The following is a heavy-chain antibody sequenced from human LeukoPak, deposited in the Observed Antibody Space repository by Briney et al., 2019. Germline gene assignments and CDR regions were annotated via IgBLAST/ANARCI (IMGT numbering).Heavy chain of an antibody. CDR1: GYTFTSYD. V-gene: IGHV1-8*01. CDR3: ARDRNPLKTYYYDSSGPKYYFDY. CDR2: MNPNSGNT. Sequence: ASVKVSCKASGYTFTSYDINWVRQATGQGLEWMGWMNPNSGNTGYAQKFQGRVTMTRDTSISTAYMELSRLRSDDTAVYYCARDRNPLKTYYYDSSGPKYYFDYWGQGTLVTVSS. D-gene: IGHD3-22*01. J-gene: IGHJ4*02.